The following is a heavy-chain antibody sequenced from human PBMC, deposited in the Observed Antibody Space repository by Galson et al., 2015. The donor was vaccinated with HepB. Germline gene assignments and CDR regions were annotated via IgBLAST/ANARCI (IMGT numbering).Heavy chain of an antibody. J-gene: IGHJ4*02. Sequence: SLRLSCAASGFTFSNYWTTWVRQAPGKGLEWVANIKQDGSETYYVDSVKGRFTISRDNAENSLYLQMNSLRAEDTAVYYCARGLGSSYGGGDYWGQGTLVTVSS. CDR2: IKQDGSET. CDR1: GFTFSNYW. CDR3: ARGLGSSYGGGDY. D-gene: IGHD5-12*01. V-gene: IGHV3-7*01.